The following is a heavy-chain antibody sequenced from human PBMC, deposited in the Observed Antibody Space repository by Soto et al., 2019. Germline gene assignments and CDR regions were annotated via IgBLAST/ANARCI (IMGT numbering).Heavy chain of an antibody. D-gene: IGHD1-26*01. CDR3: ARTPWDGSTGYDFDY. J-gene: IGHJ4*02. CDR2: IYHSGST. CDR1: GGSISSSNW. V-gene: IGHV4-4*02. Sequence: QVQLQESGPGLVKPSGTLSLTCAVSGGSISSSNWWSWVRQPPGKGLEWIGEIYHSGSTNYNPSLQSRVTXSXEXSKXQFSLKLSSVTAADTAVYSCARTPWDGSTGYDFDYWGQGTLVTVSS.